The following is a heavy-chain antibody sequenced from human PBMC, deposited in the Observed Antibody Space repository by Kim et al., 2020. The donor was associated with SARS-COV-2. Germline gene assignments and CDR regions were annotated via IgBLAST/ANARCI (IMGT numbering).Heavy chain of an antibody. V-gene: IGHV1-69*02. CDR3: ARPYYYDSSGLDY. Sequence: YPPKLQGRVTITADKSTSTAYVELSSLRSEDTAVYYCARPYYYDSSGLDYWGQGTLVTVSS. J-gene: IGHJ4*02. D-gene: IGHD3-22*01.